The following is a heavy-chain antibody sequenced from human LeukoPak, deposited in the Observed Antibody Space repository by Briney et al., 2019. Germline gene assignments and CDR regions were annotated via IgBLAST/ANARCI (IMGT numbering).Heavy chain of an antibody. CDR2: IYRGGST. CDR1: GFTVSNNY. J-gene: IGHJ4*02. CDR3: AGSYVSRSFDY. Sequence: GGSLRLSCAASGFTVSNNYMSWVRQAPGKGLDWVSIIYRGGSTYYADSVKGRFTISRDNSKNTVYLQMNSLRAEDTAVYYCAGSYVSRSFDYWGQGTLVTVSS. D-gene: IGHD3-16*01. V-gene: IGHV3-66*01.